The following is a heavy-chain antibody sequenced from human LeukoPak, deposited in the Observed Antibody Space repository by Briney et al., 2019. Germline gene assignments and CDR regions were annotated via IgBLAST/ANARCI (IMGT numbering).Heavy chain of an antibody. CDR3: ARDIAEHGMDV. CDR2: IHGGAEGT. J-gene: IGHJ6*02. D-gene: IGHD1-14*01. V-gene: IGHV3-23*01. CDR1: TFTFSDYA. Sequence: GESLRLSCTASTFTFSDYAMSWVRQAPGKRLEWVSTIHGGAEGTFYADAVKGRFTISRDNAKSSLYLQMNSLRAEDTAVYYCARDIAEHGMDVWGQGTTVTVSS.